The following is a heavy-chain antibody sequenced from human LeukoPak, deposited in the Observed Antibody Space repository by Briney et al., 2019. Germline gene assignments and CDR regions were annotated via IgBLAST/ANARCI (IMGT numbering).Heavy chain of an antibody. Sequence: GGSLRLSCAASGFTFGIYAMSWVRQAPGKGLEWVSAVSGSGGGTYYADSVKGRFTISRDNSKDTVDLQMNSPSADDTAVYYCAKTTTGYSSGRYPGWPVDFWGQGTLVTVSS. CDR2: VSGSGGGT. J-gene: IGHJ4*02. CDR3: AKTTTGYSSGRYPGWPVDF. CDR1: GFTFGIYA. D-gene: IGHD6-19*01. V-gene: IGHV3-23*01.